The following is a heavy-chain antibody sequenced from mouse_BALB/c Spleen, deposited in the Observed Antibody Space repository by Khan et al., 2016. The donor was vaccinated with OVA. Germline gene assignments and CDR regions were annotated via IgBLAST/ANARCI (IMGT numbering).Heavy chain of an antibody. CDR2: ITYSGST. V-gene: IGHV3-2*02. CDR1: GYSITSDYA. Sequence: EVQLQESGPGLVKPSQSLSLTCTVTGYSITSDYAWNWIRQFPGNKLEWMAYITYSGSTGYNPSLKSRISITRDTSKNQFFLQLNSVTPEDTATYYCARDYGSSYLFFDYWGQGTTLTVSS. D-gene: IGHD1-1*01. CDR3: ARDYGSSYLFFDY. J-gene: IGHJ2*01.